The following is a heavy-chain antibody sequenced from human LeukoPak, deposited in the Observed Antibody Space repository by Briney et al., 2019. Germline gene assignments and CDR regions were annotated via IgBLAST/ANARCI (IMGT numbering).Heavy chain of an antibody. CDR1: GFTVSSHY. CDR3: ARVAYGIKGSAYVI. V-gene: IGHV3-53*01. CDR2: LYSAGNT. D-gene: IGHD4-17*01. Sequence: PGGSLRLSCAASGFTVSSHYMTWVRQAPGKGLEWVSVLYSAGNTFYADSVKGRFSISRDNSKNTLFLQMNSLGADDTAVYYCARVAYGIKGSAYVIWGRGTKVTVSS. J-gene: IGHJ3*02.